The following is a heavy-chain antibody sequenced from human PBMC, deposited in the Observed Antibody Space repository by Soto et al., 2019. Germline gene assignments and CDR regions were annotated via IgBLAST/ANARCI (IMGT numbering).Heavy chain of an antibody. CDR2: IIPIFGTP. J-gene: IGHJ6*02. V-gene: IGHV1-69*13. Sequence: GASVKVSCKASGGSFRNYAVSWLRQAPGQGLEWMGGIIPIFGTPNYAQKGQARVTITADESTSTAYMELSSLRSEDTAVYYGARDLRSTLVRGVMVHYYGMDVWGQGTTVTVSS. CDR3: ARDLRSTLVRGVMVHYYGMDV. CDR1: GGSFRNYA. D-gene: IGHD3-10*01.